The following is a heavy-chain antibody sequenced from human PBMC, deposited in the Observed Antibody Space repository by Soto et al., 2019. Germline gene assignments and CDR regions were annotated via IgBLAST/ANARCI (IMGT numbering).Heavy chain of an antibody. V-gene: IGHV2-70*01. Sequence: SGPTLVNPTQTLTLTCTFPGFSLSTSGMCVSWIRQPPGKALEGLALIVWDDDKYYSTSLKTRLTISKETSKNQVVLTMTNMDPVDTATYYCARVRSGYDFIFDYWGQGTLVTVSS. D-gene: IGHD5-12*01. J-gene: IGHJ4*02. CDR1: GFSLSTSGMC. CDR3: ARVRSGYDFIFDY. CDR2: IVWDDDK.